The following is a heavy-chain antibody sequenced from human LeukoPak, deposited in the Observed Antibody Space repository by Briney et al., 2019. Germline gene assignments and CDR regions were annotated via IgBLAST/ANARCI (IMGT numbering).Heavy chain of an antibody. Sequence: SGGSLRLSCAASGFTFSSYAMSWVRQAPGKGLEWVSAISGSGGSTYYADSVKGQLTISRDSSKNTLYLQMNSLRAEDTAVYYCAKRNEVPAAMLASFDYWGQGTLVTVSS. CDR3: AKRNEVPAAMLASFDY. V-gene: IGHV3-23*01. D-gene: IGHD2-2*01. CDR2: ISGSGGST. J-gene: IGHJ4*02. CDR1: GFTFSSYA.